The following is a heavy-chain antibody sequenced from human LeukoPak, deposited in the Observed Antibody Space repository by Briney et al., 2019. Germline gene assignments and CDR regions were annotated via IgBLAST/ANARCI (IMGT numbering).Heavy chain of an antibody. D-gene: IGHD3-22*01. J-gene: IGHJ4*02. V-gene: IGHV1-69*13. CDR1: GGTFSSYA. CDR2: IIPIFGTA. CDR3: ARGLYYDSSGYYPSGFDY. Sequence: ASVKVSCKASGGTFSSYAISWVRQAPGQGLEWMGGIIPIFGTANYAQKFQGRVTITADESTSTAYMELSSLRSEDTAVYYCARGLYYDSSGYYPSGFDYWGQGTLVTVSS.